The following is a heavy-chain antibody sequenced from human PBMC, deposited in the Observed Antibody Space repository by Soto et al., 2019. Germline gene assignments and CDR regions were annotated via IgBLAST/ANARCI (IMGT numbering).Heavy chain of an antibody. V-gene: IGHV3-23*01. CDR1: GFPFTRYA. CDR2: ISGSGSRT. D-gene: IGHD3-22*01. CDR3: AKDKEVGCIGSRSYTPLQN. Sequence: PGGSLRLACAASGFPFTRYAMSWVRQAPGKGLEWVSAISGSGSRTYYADSVKGRFTTSRDNSKNTVYLQMNSLRAEDTAVYYYAKDKEVGCIGSRSYTPLQNWCQGILGTV. J-gene: IGHJ4*02.